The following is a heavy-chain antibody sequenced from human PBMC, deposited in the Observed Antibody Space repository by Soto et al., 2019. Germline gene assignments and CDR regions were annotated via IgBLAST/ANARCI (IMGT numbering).Heavy chain of an antibody. CDR1: SGSISSSSHY. D-gene: IGHD3-9*01. J-gene: IGHJ4*02. V-gene: IGHV4-39*01. CDR2: IYYSGST. CDR3: ARQTNNYDILTGYYYRFDY. Sequence: QLQLQESGPGLVKPSETLSLTCSVSSGSISSSSHYWGWIRQPPGKGLEWIGSIYYSGSTYYNPSLKSRVTISVDTSKNQFSLQLSSVTAADTAVYYCARQTNNYDILTGYYYRFDYWGQGTLVTVSS.